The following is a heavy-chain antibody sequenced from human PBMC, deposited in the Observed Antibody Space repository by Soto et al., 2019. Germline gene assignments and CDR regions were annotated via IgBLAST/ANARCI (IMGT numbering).Heavy chain of an antibody. CDR1: GFTFSSYE. V-gene: IGHV3-48*03. J-gene: IGHJ6*02. CDR3: ARDHGATDYYYYVMDV. D-gene: IGHD1-26*01. CDR2: ISSSGTTI. Sequence: EVQLVESGGGLVQPRGSLRLSCAASGFTFSSYEMNWVRQAPGKGLEWVSYISSSGTTIYYADSVKGRFTISRDNAKNSLYLQMNSLRAEDTAVYYCARDHGATDYYYYVMDVWGQGTTVTVSS.